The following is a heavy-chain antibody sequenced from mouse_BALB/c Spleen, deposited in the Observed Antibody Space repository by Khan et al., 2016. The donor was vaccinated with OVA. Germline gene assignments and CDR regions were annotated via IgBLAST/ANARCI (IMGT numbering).Heavy chain of an antibody. CDR3: ARSYGGDFDY. CDR2: ISYSGNT. D-gene: IGHD1-1*02. J-gene: IGHJ2*01. V-gene: IGHV3-2*02. Sequence: EVQLQESGLRLVKPSPSLSLTCTVTCYSITSDYAWIWIRQFPGIKLDWMVHISYSGNTKYNPSLKSRISITRDPSKNQFFLQLNSVTTGDTATYYCARSYGGDFDYWGQGTTLTVSS. CDR1: CYSITSDYA.